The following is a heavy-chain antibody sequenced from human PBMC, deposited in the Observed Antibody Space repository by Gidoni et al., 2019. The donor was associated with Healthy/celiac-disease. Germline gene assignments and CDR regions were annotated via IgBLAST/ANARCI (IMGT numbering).Heavy chain of an antibody. CDR1: GFTFSSYS. CDR2: VSSSSSSI. D-gene: IGHD6-19*01. Sequence: EVQLVESGGGLVKPGGSLRPSCAASGFTFSSYSMNWVRQAPGKGLEWVSSVSSSSSSIYYADSVKGRFTISRDNAKNSLYLQMNSLRAEDTAVYYCARRERLLSSGWYYFDYWGQGTLVTVSS. J-gene: IGHJ4*02. V-gene: IGHV3-21*01. CDR3: ARRERLLSSGWYYFDY.